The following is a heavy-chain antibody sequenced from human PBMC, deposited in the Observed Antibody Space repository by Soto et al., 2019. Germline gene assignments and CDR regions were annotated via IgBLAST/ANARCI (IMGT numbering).Heavy chain of an antibody. CDR3: ARHFGTTVTVDY. V-gene: IGHV5-10-1*01. Sequence: PGESLKISCKGSGYSLTSYWISWVRQMPGKGLEWMGRIDPSDSYTNYSPSFQGHVTISADKSISTAYLQWSSLKASDTAMYYCARHFGTTVTVDYWGQGTLVTVSS. CDR1: GYSLTSYW. CDR2: IDPSDSYT. D-gene: IGHD4-17*01. J-gene: IGHJ4*02.